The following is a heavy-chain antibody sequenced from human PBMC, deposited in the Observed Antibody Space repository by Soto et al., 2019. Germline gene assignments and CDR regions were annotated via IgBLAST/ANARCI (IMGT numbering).Heavy chain of an antibody. V-gene: IGHV4-30-4*02. CDR1: GGSIHSGDYY. J-gene: IGHJ4*02. CDR2: IYYSGST. D-gene: IGHD5-12*01. CDR3: ARSDATMPRIDY. Sequence: PSETLSLTCNVSGGSIHSGDYYWSLIRQPPGKGLEWIGYIYYSGSTYYNPSLQSRVTISVDTSKKPFSLKLSSVTAPDKAVYYGARSDATMPRIDYWGQGTLVTVSS.